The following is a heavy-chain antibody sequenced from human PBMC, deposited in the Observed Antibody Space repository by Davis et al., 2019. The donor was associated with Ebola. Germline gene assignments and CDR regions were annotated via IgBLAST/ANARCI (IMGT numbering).Heavy chain of an antibody. CDR2: VYHTGGT. Sequence: MPSETLSLTCTVSGGSISSYYWSWIRQPPGKGLEWIGYVYHTGGTEYNPSLKSRVTMSVDTSRSQFSLRLSSVSAADTAVYYCARTDRVCSGGTCYSGNDFDYWGQETLVTVSS. D-gene: IGHD2-15*01. CDR3: ARTDRVCSGGTCYSGNDFDY. V-gene: IGHV4-59*13. J-gene: IGHJ4*02. CDR1: GGSISSYY.